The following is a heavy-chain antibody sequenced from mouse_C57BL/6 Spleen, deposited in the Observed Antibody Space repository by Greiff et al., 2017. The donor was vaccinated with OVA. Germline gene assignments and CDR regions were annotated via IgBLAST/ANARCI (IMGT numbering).Heavy chain of an antibody. Sequence: QVQLKQSGAELVKPGASVKISCKASGYAFSSYWMNWVKQRPGKGLEWIGQIYPGDGDTNYNGKFKGKATLTADKSSSTAYMQLSSLTSEDSAVYFCARLGYGSSYFDYWGQGTTLTVSS. CDR1: GYAFSSYW. D-gene: IGHD1-1*01. CDR2: IYPGDGDT. J-gene: IGHJ2*01. V-gene: IGHV1-80*01. CDR3: ARLGYGSSYFDY.